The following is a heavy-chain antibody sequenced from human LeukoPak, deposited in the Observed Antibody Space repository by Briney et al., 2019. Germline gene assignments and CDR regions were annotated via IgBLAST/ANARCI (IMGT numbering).Heavy chain of an antibody. J-gene: IGHJ2*01. CDR3: ARVGDHFHWNLDL. CDR2: IYSGGTT. CDR1: GFTVSTYY. Sequence: GGSLRLSCAASGFTVSTYYMNWVRQAPGKGPEWVSIIYSGGTTYYADSVKGRFTISRDTSKNTLSLQMSSLRAEDTAVYFCARVGDHFHWNLDLWGRGTLVTVSS. D-gene: IGHD3-3*02. V-gene: IGHV3-53*01.